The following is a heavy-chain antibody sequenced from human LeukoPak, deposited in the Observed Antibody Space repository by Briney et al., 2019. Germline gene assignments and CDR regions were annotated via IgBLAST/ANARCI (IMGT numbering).Heavy chain of an antibody. Sequence: GRSLRLSCAASGFTFSSYGMHWVRQAPGKGLEWVAVISYDGSNKYYADSVKGRFTISRDNSKNTLYLQMNSLRAEDTAVYYCARDHYGSGVRGYFDYWGQGTLVTVSS. CDR2: ISYDGSNK. CDR3: ARDHYGSGVRGYFDY. J-gene: IGHJ4*02. D-gene: IGHD3-10*01. V-gene: IGHV3-30*03. CDR1: GFTFSSYG.